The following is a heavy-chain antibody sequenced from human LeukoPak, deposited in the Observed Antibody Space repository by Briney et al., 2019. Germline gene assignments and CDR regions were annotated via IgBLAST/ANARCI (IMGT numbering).Heavy chain of an antibody. CDR3: ARGLRDTSGWWGWFDP. CDR2: ISSSSSYI. CDR1: GFTFSSYS. J-gene: IGHJ5*02. D-gene: IGHD6-19*01. Sequence: GGSLRLSCAASGFTFSSYSMNWVRQAPGKGLEWVSSISSSSSYIYYADSVKGRFTISRDNAKNSLYLQMNSLRAEDTAVYYCARGLRDTSGWWGWFDPWGQGTLVTVSS. V-gene: IGHV3-21*01.